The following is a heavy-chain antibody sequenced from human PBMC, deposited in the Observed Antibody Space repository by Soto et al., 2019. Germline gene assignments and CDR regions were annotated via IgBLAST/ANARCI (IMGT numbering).Heavy chain of an antibody. CDR2: IYYSGST. D-gene: IGHD3-3*01. CDR1: GGSISSYY. V-gene: IGHV4-59*01. CDR3: ARGPEVGDGYNTLDY. J-gene: IGHJ4*02. Sequence: SETLSLTCTVSGGSISSYYWSWIRQPPGKGLEWIGYIYYSGSTNYNPSLKSRVTISVDTSKNQFSLKLSSVTAADTAVYYCARGPEVGDGYNTLDYWGQVTLVTVS.